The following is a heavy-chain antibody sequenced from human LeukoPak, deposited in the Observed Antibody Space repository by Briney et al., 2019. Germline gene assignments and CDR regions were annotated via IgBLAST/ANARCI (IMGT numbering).Heavy chain of an antibody. D-gene: IGHD3-3*01. J-gene: IGHJ4*02. CDR1: GYTFTSYG. CDR2: ISAYNGNT. V-gene: IGHV1-18*01. CDR3: ARVVYDFWSGYYIDY. Sequence: ASVKVSCKASGYTFTSYGISWVRQAPGQGLEWMGWISAYNGNTNYAQKLQGRVTMTTDTSTSTAYMELRSLRSDDTAVYYCARVVYDFWSGYYIDYWGQRTLVTVSS.